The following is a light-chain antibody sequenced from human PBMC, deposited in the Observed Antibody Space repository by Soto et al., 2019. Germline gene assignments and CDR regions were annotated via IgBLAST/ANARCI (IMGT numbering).Light chain of an antibody. CDR2: RND. J-gene: IGLJ2*01. Sequence: QPVLTQPPSASGTPGQRVTISCSGSSSNIGSNYVYWYQQLPGTAPKLLIHRNDQRPSGVPDRFSGSKSGTSASPAISGLRSEDEADFFCAVWDDSLSGVVFGGGTKVTVL. CDR1: SSNIGSNY. V-gene: IGLV1-47*01. CDR3: AVWDDSLSGVV.